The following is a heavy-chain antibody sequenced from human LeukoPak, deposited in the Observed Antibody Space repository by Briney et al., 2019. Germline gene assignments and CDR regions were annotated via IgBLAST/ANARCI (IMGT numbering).Heavy chain of an antibody. V-gene: IGHV4-39*01. CDR3: ASHGYSSDWYGDYFDY. Sequence: SETLSLTCTVSGGSISSSSYYWGWIRQPPGKGLEWIGSIYYSGSTYYNPSLKSRVTISVDTSKNQFSLKLSSVTAADTAVYYCASHGYSSDWYGDYFDYWGQGTLVTVSS. J-gene: IGHJ4*02. CDR1: GGSISSSSYY. CDR2: IYYSGST. D-gene: IGHD6-19*01.